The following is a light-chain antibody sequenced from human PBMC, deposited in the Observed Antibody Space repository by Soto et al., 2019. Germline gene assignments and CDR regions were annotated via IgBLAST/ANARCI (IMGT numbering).Light chain of an antibody. V-gene: IGKV3-11*01. J-gene: IGKJ4*01. CDR2: DTS. Sequence: EIVLTQSPATLSLSPGERATLSCRASQSVSSYLAWYQQKPGQAPRLLIYDTSNRATGIPARFSRSGSGTDFTLTISSLEPEDFAVYYCQQRSNWPPSLTFGGGTKVDIK. CDR1: QSVSSY. CDR3: QQRSNWPPSLT.